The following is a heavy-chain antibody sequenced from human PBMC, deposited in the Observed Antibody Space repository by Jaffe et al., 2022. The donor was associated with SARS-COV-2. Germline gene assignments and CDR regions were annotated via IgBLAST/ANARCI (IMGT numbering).Heavy chain of an antibody. D-gene: IGHD6-19*01. Sequence: QVQLVQSGAEVKKPGASVKVSCKASGYTFTSYDINWVRQATGQGLEWMGWMNPNSGNTGYAQKFQGRVTMTRNTSISTAYMELSSLRSEDTAVYYCASQQWLVRDYYYGMDVWGQGTTVTVSS. CDR1: GYTFTSYD. CDR3: ASQQWLVRDYYYGMDV. J-gene: IGHJ6*02. CDR2: MNPNSGNT. V-gene: IGHV1-8*01.